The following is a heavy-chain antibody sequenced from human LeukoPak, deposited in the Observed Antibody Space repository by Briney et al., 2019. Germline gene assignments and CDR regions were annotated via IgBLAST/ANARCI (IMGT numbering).Heavy chain of an antibody. CDR1: GFTFSSYS. D-gene: IGHD1-26*01. V-gene: IGHV3-21*01. CDR3: AREVGATDLYYFDY. CDR2: ISSSSSYI. J-gene: IGHJ4*02. Sequence: GGSLRLPCAASGFTFSSYSMNWVRQAPGKGLEWVSSISSSSSYIYYADSVKGRFTMSRDNAKNSLYLQMNSLRAEDTAVYYCAREVGATDLYYFDYWGQGTLATVSS.